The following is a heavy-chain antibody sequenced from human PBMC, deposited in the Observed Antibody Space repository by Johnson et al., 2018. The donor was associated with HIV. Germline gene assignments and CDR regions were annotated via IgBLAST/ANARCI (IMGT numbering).Heavy chain of an antibody. CDR1: GFTFSSYW. CDR2: INSDGSST. Sequence: VQLVESGGGLVQPGGSLRLSCAASGFTFSSYWMHWVRQAPGKGLVWVSRINSDGSSTSYADSVKGRFTISRDNAKNTLYLQMNSLRAEDTALYYCARPIFGVVSSPVDAFGVWGQGTMVTVSS. CDR3: ARPIFGVVSSPVDAFGV. J-gene: IGHJ3*01. D-gene: IGHD3-3*01. V-gene: IGHV3-74*01.